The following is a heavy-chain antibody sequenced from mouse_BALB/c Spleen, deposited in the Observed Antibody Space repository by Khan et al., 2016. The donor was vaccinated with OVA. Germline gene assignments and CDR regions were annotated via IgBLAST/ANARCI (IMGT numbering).Heavy chain of an antibody. CDR1: GYTFTSYT. CDR2: IIPSNGYT. Sequence: QVQLKQSGAELARPGASVKMSCKASGYTFTSYTIHWIKMRPGQGLEWIGYIIPSNGYTNYNQTFKDKATLTADKSSTQAYMQLSSLTSDDSAVYNCVRDGAYYMNGGWFAYWGLGTLVTVSA. J-gene: IGHJ3*01. V-gene: IGHV1-4*01. CDR3: VRDGAYYMNGGWFAY. D-gene: IGHD1-1*01.